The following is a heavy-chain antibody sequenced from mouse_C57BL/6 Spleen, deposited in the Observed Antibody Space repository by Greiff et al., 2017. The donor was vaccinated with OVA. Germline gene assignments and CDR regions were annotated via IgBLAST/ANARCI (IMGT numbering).Heavy chain of an antibody. CDR1: GFSLSTSGMG. CDR2: IYWDDDK. D-gene: IGHD1-1*01. CDR3: ARRVDYYGSSYWYFDV. Sequence: QVTLKESGPGILQSSQTLSLTCSFSGFSLSTSGMGVSWIRQPSGKGLEWLAHIYWDDDKRYNPSLKSRLTISKDTSRNQVFLKITSVDTADTATYYGARRVDYYGSSYWYFDVWGTGTTVTVSA. V-gene: IGHV8-12*01. J-gene: IGHJ1*03.